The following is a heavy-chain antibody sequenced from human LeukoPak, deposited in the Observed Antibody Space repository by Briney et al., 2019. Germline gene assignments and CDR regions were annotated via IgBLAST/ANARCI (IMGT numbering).Heavy chain of an antibody. CDR1: GYTFTGYY. Sequence: SVKVSCKASGYTFTGYYMHWVRQAPGQGLEWMGGIIPIFGTANYAQKFQGRVTITADESTSTAYMELSSLRSEDTAVYYCARDQGQWAAAGLHWFDPWGQGTLVTVSS. V-gene: IGHV1-69*13. CDR3: ARDQGQWAAAGLHWFDP. D-gene: IGHD6-13*01. CDR2: IIPIFGTA. J-gene: IGHJ5*02.